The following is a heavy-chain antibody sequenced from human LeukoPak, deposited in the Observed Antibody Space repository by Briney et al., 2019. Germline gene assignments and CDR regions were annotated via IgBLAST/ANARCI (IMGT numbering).Heavy chain of an antibody. CDR3: ARYYDILTGYYPFDY. Sequence: GGSLTLSCAAYGFTFSSYAMSWARQAPGRGLGWVPAISGSGGSTYSADSVKGRFTTSRDNAKNSLYRQMTGLRAEDTAVYYCARYYDILTGYYPFDYWGQGTLVTVSS. CDR1: GFTFSSYA. D-gene: IGHD3-9*01. CDR2: ISGSGGST. J-gene: IGHJ4*02. V-gene: IGHV3-23*01.